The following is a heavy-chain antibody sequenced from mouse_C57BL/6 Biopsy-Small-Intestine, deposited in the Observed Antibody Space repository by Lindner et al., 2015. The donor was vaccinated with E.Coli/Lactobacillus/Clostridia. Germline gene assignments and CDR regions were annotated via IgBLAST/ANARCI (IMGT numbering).Heavy chain of an antibody. CDR3: ARDYGSYFDY. Sequence: VQLQESGAELVRPGASVKLSCTASGFNIKDDYMHWVKQRPEQGLEWIGRIDPANGNTKYAPRFQDKATITADTSSNTAYLQLSNLTSEDTAVYYCARDYGSYFDYWGQGTTLTVSS. CDR2: IDPANGNT. V-gene: IGHV14-3*01. J-gene: IGHJ2*01. D-gene: IGHD2-4*01. CDR1: GFNIKDDY.